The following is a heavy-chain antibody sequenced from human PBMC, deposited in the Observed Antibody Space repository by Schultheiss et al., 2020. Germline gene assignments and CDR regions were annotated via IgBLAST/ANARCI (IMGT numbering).Heavy chain of an antibody. J-gene: IGHJ4*02. CDR1: GFTFSSYG. CDR2: ISGRGGST. CDR3: AKDAGSSSPPFDY. Sequence: GESLKISCAASGFTFSSYGMSWVRQAPGKGLEWVSGISGRGGSTYYADSVKGRFTISRDNSKNTLYLQMNSLRAEDTAVYYCAKDAGSSSPPFDYWGQGTLVTVSS. D-gene: IGHD6-6*01. V-gene: IGHV3-23*01.